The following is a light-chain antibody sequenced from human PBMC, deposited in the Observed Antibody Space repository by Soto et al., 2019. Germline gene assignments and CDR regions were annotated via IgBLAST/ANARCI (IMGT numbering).Light chain of an antibody. CDR2: GAS. CDR1: RSVGTT. Sequence: EMVMTQSPATLSVSPGERVILSCRASRSVGTTLAWYQQKPGQAPRLLIYGASTRATGIPARFSGSGSGTDSTLTISCLQSEDFAGYYCQQYNNWPDMYTFGQGTKLEIK. J-gene: IGKJ2*01. CDR3: QQYNNWPDMYT. V-gene: IGKV3-15*01.